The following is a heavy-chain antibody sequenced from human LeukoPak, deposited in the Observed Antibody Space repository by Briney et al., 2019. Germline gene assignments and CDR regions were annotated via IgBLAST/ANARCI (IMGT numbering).Heavy chain of an antibody. CDR2: INHSGST. D-gene: IGHD3-10*01. CDR3: ARGPRIPVGRGVNSPPLDF. Sequence: SETLSLTCAVYGGSFSGYYWSWIRQPPGKGLEWIGEINHSGSTNYNPSLKSRVTKSVDTSKNQFSLKLSSVTAADTAVYYCARGPRIPVGRGVNSPPLDFWGRGTLVTVSS. CDR1: GGSFSGYY. J-gene: IGHJ4*02. V-gene: IGHV4-34*01.